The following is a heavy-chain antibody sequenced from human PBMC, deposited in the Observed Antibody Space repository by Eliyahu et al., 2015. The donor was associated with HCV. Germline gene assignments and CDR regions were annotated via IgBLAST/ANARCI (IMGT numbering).Heavy chain of an antibody. Sequence: QVQLQESGPGLVKPSETLSLTCTVSGGSLSSTYHHWGWIRQPPGKGLEWIGSIFYRGNTYYNPSLKSRVTISVDTSKNQFSLKLSSVTAADTAVYYCARAIAPTGLGHYFDTWGQGTLVTVSS. CDR1: GGSLSSTYHH. CDR3: ARAIAPTGLGHYFDT. CDR2: IFYRGNT. V-gene: IGHV4-39*07. D-gene: IGHD3/OR15-3a*01. J-gene: IGHJ4*02.